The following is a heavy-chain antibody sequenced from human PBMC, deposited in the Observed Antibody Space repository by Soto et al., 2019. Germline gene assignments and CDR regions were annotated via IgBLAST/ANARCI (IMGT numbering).Heavy chain of an antibody. J-gene: IGHJ4*02. CDR3: AKAVRYFDWIDY. CDR1: GFTFSDYA. V-gene: IGHV3-23*01. D-gene: IGHD3-9*01. Sequence: GGSLRLSCAVSGFTFSDYAMTWVRQAPGKGLEWVATISFGGGNTYYADSVEGRFTISRDNSKNTLFLQMKSLRAEDTAVYYCAKAVRYFDWIDYWGQGTLVTVSS. CDR2: ISFGGGNT.